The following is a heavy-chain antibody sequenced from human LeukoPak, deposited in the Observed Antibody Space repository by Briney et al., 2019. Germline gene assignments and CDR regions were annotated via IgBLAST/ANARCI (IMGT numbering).Heavy chain of an antibody. Sequence: GGSLRLSCAASGFTFSSYAMSWVRQAPGRGLEWVSAISGSGGSTYYADSVKGRFTISRNNSKNTLYLQMNRLTAEDTAVYYCAKDRSGSYKRTNYYYYMDVWGKGTTVTVSS. CDR3: AKDRSGSYKRTNYYYYMDV. CDR1: GFTFSSYA. CDR2: ISGSGGST. V-gene: IGHV3-23*01. D-gene: IGHD1-26*01. J-gene: IGHJ6*03.